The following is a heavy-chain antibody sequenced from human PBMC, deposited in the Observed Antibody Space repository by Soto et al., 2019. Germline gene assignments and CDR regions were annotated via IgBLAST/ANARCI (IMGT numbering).Heavy chain of an antibody. CDR2: IYYSGST. CDR3: AGDTWIQLWGYYYGMDV. Sequence: PSETLSLTCTVSGGSISSYYWSWIRQPPGKGLEWIGYIYYSGSTNYNPSLKSRVTISVDTSKNQFSLKLSSVTAADTAVYYCAGDTWIQLWGYYYGMDVWGQGTTVTSP. V-gene: IGHV4-59*01. CDR1: GGSISSYY. D-gene: IGHD5-18*01. J-gene: IGHJ6*02.